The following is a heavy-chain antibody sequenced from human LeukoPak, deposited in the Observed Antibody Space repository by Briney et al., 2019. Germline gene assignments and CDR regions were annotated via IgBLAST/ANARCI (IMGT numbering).Heavy chain of an antibody. CDR3: ARVSLSSGCLSN. J-gene: IGHJ4*02. CDR1: GFTFSNYW. V-gene: IGHV3-74*01. CDR2: ISSNESIT. D-gene: IGHD6-19*01. Sequence: GGSLRLSCAASGFTFSNYWMHWVRQAPGKGLVWVSRISSNESITSYADFVKGRFTISRDNAKNTLFLQMNGLRAEDTAVYYCARVSLSSGCLSNWGQGTLVTVSS.